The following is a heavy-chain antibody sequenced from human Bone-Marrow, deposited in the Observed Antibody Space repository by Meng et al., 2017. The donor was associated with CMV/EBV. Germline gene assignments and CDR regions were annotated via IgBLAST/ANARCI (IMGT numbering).Heavy chain of an antibody. CDR3: ASREVRGKYYYYGMDV. CDR2: ISSSSSYI. CDR1: GFIFSDYY. J-gene: IGHJ6*02. V-gene: IGHV3-11*06. D-gene: IGHD3-10*01. Sequence: GESLKISCAASGFIFSDYYMSWIRQAPGKGLEWVSSISSSSSYIYYADSVKGRFTISRDNAKNSLYLQMNSLRAEDTAVYYCASREVRGKYYYYGMDVWGQGTTVTVSS.